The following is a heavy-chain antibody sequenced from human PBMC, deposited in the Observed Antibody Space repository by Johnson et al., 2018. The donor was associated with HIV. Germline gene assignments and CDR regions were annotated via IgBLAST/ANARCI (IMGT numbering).Heavy chain of an antibody. CDR3: ARDRGKVELHRHDAFDI. Sequence: QVKLVESGGGLVNPGGSLRLSCAASGFTFTNAYMSWVRQAPGKGLEWVAVISYDGSNKYYADSVKGRFTISRDNSKNTLYLQMNSLRAEDTAVYYCARDRGKVELHRHDAFDIWGQGTMVTVSS. CDR2: ISYDGSNK. V-gene: IGHV3-30-3*01. D-gene: IGHD1-7*01. CDR1: GFTFTNAY. J-gene: IGHJ3*02.